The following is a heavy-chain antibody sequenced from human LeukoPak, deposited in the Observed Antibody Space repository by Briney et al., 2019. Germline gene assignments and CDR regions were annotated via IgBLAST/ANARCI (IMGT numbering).Heavy chain of an antibody. CDR1: GYTFTGYY. J-gene: IGHJ4*02. V-gene: IGHV1-2*02. CDR2: INPNSGGT. CDR3: ARSIQLWSYFGY. Sequence: ASVKVSCKASGYTFTGYYMHWVRQAPGQGLEWMGWINPNSGGTNYSQKFQGRVTMTRDTSISTAYMELSRLRSDDTAVYYCARSIQLWSYFGYWGQGTLVTVSS. D-gene: IGHD5-18*01.